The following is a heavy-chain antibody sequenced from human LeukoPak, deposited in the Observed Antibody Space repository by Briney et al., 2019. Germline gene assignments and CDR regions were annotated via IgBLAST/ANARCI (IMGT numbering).Heavy chain of an antibody. J-gene: IGHJ4*02. CDR1: GFTFSSYA. Sequence: GGSLRLSCAASGFTFSSYAMSWVRQAPGKGLEWVSAISGSGGSTYYADSVKGRFTISRDNSKNPLYLQMNSLRAEDTAVYYCAKGDIVVVPAALEFDYWGQGTLVTVSS. D-gene: IGHD2-2*01. CDR2: ISGSGGST. CDR3: AKGDIVVVPAALEFDY. V-gene: IGHV3-23*01.